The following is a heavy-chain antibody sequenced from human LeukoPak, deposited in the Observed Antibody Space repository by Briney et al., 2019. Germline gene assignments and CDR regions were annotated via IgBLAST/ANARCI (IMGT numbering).Heavy chain of an antibody. CDR1: GFTFSSYE. J-gene: IGHJ3*02. V-gene: IGHV3-48*03. CDR2: ISSSGSTI. Sequence: GGSLRLSCAASGFTFSSYEMNWVRQAPGKGLEWVSYISSSGSTIYYADSVKGRFTISRDNAKNSLYLQMNSLRAEDTAVYYCARASHYYDSSGYYHDHAFDIWGQGTMVTVSS. CDR3: ARASHYYDSSGYYHDHAFDI. D-gene: IGHD3-22*01.